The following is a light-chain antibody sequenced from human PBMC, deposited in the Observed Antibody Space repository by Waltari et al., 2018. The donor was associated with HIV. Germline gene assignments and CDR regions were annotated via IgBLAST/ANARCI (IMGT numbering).Light chain of an antibody. CDR1: QSVSSN. J-gene: IGKJ5*01. Sequence: EIVMPQSPATLSVSPGERPTLSRRASQSVSSNLAWYQQKPGQAPRLLIYGASTRATGIPARFSGSGSGTEFTLTISSLQSEDFAVYYCQQYNNWPLTFGQGTRLEIK. CDR2: GAS. V-gene: IGKV3-15*01. CDR3: QQYNNWPLT.